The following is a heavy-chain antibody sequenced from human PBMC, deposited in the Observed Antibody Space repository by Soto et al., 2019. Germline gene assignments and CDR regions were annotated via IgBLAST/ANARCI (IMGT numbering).Heavy chain of an antibody. CDR1: GGSISHFY. V-gene: IGHV4-59*01. D-gene: IGHD3-9*01. CDR3: AASDYAILTGHFAFDI. Sequence: QVQLQESGPRLVKPSETLSLTCTVSGGSISHFYWSWIRQSPGKGLEWLGYIYDSGSTSYNPSLKSRVTMSMDTSKTQFSLNLSSVTAADTAVYFCAASDYAILTGHFAFDIWGHGTMVTVSS. J-gene: IGHJ3*02. CDR2: IYDSGST.